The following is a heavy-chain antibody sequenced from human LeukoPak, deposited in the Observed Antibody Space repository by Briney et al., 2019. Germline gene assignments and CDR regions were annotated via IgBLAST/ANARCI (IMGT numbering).Heavy chain of an antibody. CDR1: GYTFTGYY. J-gene: IGHJ4*02. Sequence: ASVKVSCKASGYTFTGYYMHWVRQAPGQGLEWMGWINPNSGGTNYAQKFQGRVTMTRDTSISTAYMELSRLRSDNTAVYYCARAFGSRTYGSGSYGYWGQGTLVTVSS. D-gene: IGHD3-10*01. CDR3: ARAFGSRTYGSGSYGY. CDR2: INPNSGGT. V-gene: IGHV1-2*02.